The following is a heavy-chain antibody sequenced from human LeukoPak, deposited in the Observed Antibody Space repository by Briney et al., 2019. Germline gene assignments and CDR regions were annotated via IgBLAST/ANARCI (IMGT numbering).Heavy chain of an antibody. D-gene: IGHD1-7*01. V-gene: IGHV3-23*01. CDR2: ISGSGGST. CDR3: ARYQYNWNYGY. Sequence: TGGSLRLSCAASGFTFSSYAMSWVRQAPGKGLEWVSAISGSGGSTYYADSVKGRFTISRDNSKNTLYLQMNSLRAEDTAVYYCARYQYNWNYGYWGQGTLVTVSS. CDR1: GFTFSSYA. J-gene: IGHJ4*02.